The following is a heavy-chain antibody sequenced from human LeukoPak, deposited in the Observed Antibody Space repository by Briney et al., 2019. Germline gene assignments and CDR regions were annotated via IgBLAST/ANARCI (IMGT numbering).Heavy chain of an antibody. J-gene: IGHJ4*02. CDR3: AKDLLARPDY. CDR1: GFAFSSYA. D-gene: IGHD2/OR15-2a*01. CDR2: ISGSGGST. Sequence: PGESLRLSCAASGFAFSSYAMNWVRQAPGKGLQWVSAISGSGGSTYYADSVKGRFTISRDNSKNTLYLQMNSLRAEDTAVYYCAKDLLARPDYWGQGTLVTVSS. V-gene: IGHV3-23*01.